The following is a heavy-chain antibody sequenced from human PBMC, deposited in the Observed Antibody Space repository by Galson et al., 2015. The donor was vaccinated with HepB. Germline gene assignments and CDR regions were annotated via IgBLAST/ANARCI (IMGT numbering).Heavy chain of an antibody. D-gene: IGHD5-12*01. V-gene: IGHV3-49*03. J-gene: IGHJ6*02. CDR3: TRGTEWLRPYYYYGMDV. CDR1: GFTFGDYA. CDR2: IRSKAYGGTT. Sequence: SLRLSCAVSGFTFGDYAMNWFRQVPGKGLEWVGFIRSKAYGGTTEYAASVKGRFTISRDDSKSIAYLQMNSLKTEDTALYYCTRGTEWLRPYYYYGMDVWGQGTTVTVSS.